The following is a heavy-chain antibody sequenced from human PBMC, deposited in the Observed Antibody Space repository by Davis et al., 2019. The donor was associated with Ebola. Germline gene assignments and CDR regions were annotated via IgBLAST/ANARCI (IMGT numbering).Heavy chain of an antibody. Sequence: GESLKISCAASGFTFSSYAMHWVRQAPGKGLEWVAVISYDGSNKYYADSVKGRFTISRDNSKNTLYLQMNSLRAEDTAVYYCASSRASKEDYWGQGTLVTVSS. CDR1: GFTFSSYA. CDR2: ISYDGSNK. J-gene: IGHJ4*02. V-gene: IGHV3-30-3*01. CDR3: ASSRASKEDY.